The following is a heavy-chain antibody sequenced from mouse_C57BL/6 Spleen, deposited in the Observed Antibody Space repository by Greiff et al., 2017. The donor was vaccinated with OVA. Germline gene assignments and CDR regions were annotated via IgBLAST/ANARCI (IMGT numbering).Heavy chain of an antibody. CDR1: GFTFSDYG. J-gene: IGHJ2*01. CDR2: ISSGSSTI. Sequence: EVKLVESGGGLVKPGGSLKLSCAASGFTFSDYGMHWVRQAPEKGLAWVASISSGSSTIYYADTVKGPFTISIDNAKNTLFLQMTSLRSEDTAMYYCARQGYYPYYFDYWGQGTTLTVSS. V-gene: IGHV5-17*01. CDR3: ARQGYYPYYFDY. D-gene: IGHD2-3*01.